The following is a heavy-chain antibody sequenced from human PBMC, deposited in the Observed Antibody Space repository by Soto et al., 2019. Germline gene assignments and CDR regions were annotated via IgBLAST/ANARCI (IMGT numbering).Heavy chain of an antibody. D-gene: IGHD7-27*01. Sequence: SETLSLTCTVSCGSISSYYWSWIRQPPGKGLEWIGYIYYSGSTNYNPSLKSRVTISVDTSKNQFSLKLSSVTAADTAVYYCARVHVKLGYYYYYYMDVWGKGTTVTVSS. V-gene: IGHV4-59*01. J-gene: IGHJ6*03. CDR3: ARVHVKLGYYYYYYMDV. CDR1: CGSISSYY. CDR2: IYYSGST.